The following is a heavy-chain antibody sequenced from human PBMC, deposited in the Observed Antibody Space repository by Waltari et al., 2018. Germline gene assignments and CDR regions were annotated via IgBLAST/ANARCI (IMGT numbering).Heavy chain of an antibody. J-gene: IGHJ4*02. CDR1: GYSISSGYY. V-gene: IGHV4-38-2*02. CDR2: IYHSGST. CDR3: ARDVGDTAMARPNYFDY. Sequence: QVQLQESGPGLVKPSETLSLTCAVSGYSISSGYYWGWIRQPPGKGLEWIGSIYHSGSTYYNPSLKSRVTISVDTSKNQFSLKLSSVTAADTAVYYCARDVGDTAMARPNYFDYWGQGTLVTVSS. D-gene: IGHD5-18*01.